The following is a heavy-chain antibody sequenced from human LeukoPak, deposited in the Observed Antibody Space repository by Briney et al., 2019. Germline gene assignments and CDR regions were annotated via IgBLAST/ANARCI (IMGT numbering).Heavy chain of an antibody. J-gene: IGHJ4*02. Sequence: SVTVSCKASGGTFSSYAISWVRQAPGQGLEWMGGIIPIFGTANYAQKFQGRVTITTDESTSTAYMELSSLRSEDTAVYYCATQFGPNSPDYYFDYWGQGTLVTVSS. CDR2: IIPIFGTA. D-gene: IGHD3-16*01. V-gene: IGHV1-69*05. CDR1: GGTFSSYA. CDR3: ATQFGPNSPDYYFDY.